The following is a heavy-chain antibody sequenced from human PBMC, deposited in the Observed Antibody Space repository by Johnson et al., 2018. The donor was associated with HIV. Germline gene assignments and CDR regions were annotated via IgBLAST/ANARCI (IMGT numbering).Heavy chain of an antibody. CDR1: GFTFSSYA. D-gene: IGHD2-21*02. V-gene: IGHV3-30*04. Sequence: VQLVESGGGVVQPGRSLRLSCAASGFTFSSYAMHWVRQAPGKGLEWVAVISYDGSNKYYADSVKGRFTISRDNSKNTLYLQMNSLRAEDTALYYCARDREVVTAIHDAFDIWGQGTMVTVSS. J-gene: IGHJ3*02. CDR2: ISYDGSNK. CDR3: ARDREVVTAIHDAFDI.